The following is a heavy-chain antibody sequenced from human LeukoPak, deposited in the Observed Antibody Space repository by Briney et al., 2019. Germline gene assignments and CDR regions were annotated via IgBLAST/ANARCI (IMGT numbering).Heavy chain of an antibody. J-gene: IGHJ4*02. CDR2: IKHDGREQ. CDR3: ARISGSHVFDY. CDR1: GFTFSDYW. V-gene: IGHV3-7*05. Sequence: GGSLRLSCAASGFTFSDYWVSWVRQAPGKGLEWVATIKHDGREQYYVDSVKGRFTISRDNTKNSLYLQMNSLRAEDTAVYYCARISGSHVFDYWGQGTLVTVSS. D-gene: IGHD1-26*01.